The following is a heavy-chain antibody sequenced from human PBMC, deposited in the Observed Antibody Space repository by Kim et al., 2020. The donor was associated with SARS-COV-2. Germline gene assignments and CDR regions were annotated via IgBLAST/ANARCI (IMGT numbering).Heavy chain of an antibody. CDR2: NTGNP. J-gene: IGHJ4*02. D-gene: IGHD3-3*01. Sequence: NTGNPTYAQGFTGRLVFSLDTSPNTAYLQISSLKAEDTAVYYCARTKGADYWGQGTLVTVSS. V-gene: IGHV7-4-1*02. CDR3: ARTKGADY.